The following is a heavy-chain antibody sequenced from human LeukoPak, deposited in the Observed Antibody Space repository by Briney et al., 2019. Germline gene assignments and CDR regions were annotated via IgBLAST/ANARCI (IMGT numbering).Heavy chain of an antibody. Sequence: PGGSLRLSCAASGFIFSTHGMHWVRQAPGKGLEWLAFIRYDGSNKYYADSVKGRLTISRDNAKNSLYLQMNSLRAEDTAVYYCARGITMIDDAFDIWGQGTMVTVSS. CDR1: GFIFSTHG. V-gene: IGHV3-30*02. J-gene: IGHJ3*02. CDR3: ARGITMIDDAFDI. CDR2: IRYDGSNK. D-gene: IGHD3-22*01.